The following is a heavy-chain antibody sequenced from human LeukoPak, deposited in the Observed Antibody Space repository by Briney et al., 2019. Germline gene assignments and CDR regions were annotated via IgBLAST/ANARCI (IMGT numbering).Heavy chain of an antibody. CDR1: GFTFSSYS. Sequence: GGSLRLSCAASGFTFSSYSMNWVRQAPGKGLEWVSSIGSSSSYIYYADSVKGRFTISRDNAKNSLYLQMNSLRAEDTAVYYCAREPYYDILTGSDYYFDYWGQGTLVTVSS. D-gene: IGHD3-9*01. J-gene: IGHJ4*02. V-gene: IGHV3-21*04. CDR2: IGSSSSYI. CDR3: AREPYYDILTGSDYYFDY.